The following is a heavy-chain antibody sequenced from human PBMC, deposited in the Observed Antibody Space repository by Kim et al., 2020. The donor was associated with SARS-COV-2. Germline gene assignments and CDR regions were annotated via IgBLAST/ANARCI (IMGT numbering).Heavy chain of an antibody. CDR1: GFTVSSNY. V-gene: IGHV3-53*01. CDR2: IYSGGST. J-gene: IGHJ3*02. Sequence: GGSLRLSCAASGFTVSSNYMSWVRQAPGKGLEWVSVIYSGGSTYYADSVKGRFTISRDNSKNTLYLQMNSLRAEDTAVYYCAREREQWLVRPIPGDAFDIWGQGTMVTVSS. CDR3: AREREQWLVRPIPGDAFDI. D-gene: IGHD6-19*01.